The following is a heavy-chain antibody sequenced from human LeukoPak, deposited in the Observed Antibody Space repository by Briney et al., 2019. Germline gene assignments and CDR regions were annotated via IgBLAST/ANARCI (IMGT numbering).Heavy chain of an antibody. V-gene: IGHV3-48*03. CDR1: GFTFSSYE. CDR2: ISNSGSTI. J-gene: IGHJ4*02. Sequence: GGSLRLSCAASGFTFSSYEMNWVRQAPGKGLEWVSFISNSGSTIYYADSVKGRFTISRDNAKNSLYLQMNSLRADDTAVYYCARTLAYWGQGTLVTVSS. CDR3: ARTLAY.